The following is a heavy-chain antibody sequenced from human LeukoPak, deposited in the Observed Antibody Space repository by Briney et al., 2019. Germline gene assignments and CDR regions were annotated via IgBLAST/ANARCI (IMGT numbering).Heavy chain of an antibody. V-gene: IGHV4-4*02. CDR2: IYHSGST. D-gene: IGHD2-21*02. CDR1: GGSISSSTW. J-gene: IGHJ4*02. CDR3: ATYCGGDCYPAVGY. Sequence: SETLSLTCAVSGGSISSSTWWSWVRQPPGKGLGWIVEIYHSGSTNYNPSLKSRVTISVDKSKNQFSLKLSSVTAADTAVYYCATYCGGDCYPAVGYWGQGTLVTVSS.